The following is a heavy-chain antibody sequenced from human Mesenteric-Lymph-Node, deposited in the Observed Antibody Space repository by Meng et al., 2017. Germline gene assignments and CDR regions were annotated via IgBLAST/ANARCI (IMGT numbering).Heavy chain of an antibody. CDR1: GGSISSNGYY. Sequence: LQLQGAGPGLVKPWGTLPLTCTVSGGSISSNGYYWDWVRQPPGKGLEWIGAIYHSGSTSYNPSLQSRVTMFVDASKNQFSLMLTSVTATDTAVYYCARRRGGSGRDCWGQGTLVTVSS. CDR3: ARRRGGSGRDC. V-gene: IGHV4-39*01. CDR2: IYHSGST. D-gene: IGHD3-10*01. J-gene: IGHJ4*02.